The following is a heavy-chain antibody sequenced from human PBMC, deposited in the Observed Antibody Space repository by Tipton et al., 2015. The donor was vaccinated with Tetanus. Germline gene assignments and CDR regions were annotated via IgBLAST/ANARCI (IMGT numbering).Heavy chain of an antibody. CDR3: ARVSRRNFYFDY. D-gene: IGHD2/OR15-2a*01. J-gene: IGHJ4*02. CDR1: GGSISSGGYY. Sequence: TLSLTCTVSGGSISSGGYYWSWIRQHPGKGLEWIGYIYYSGSTYYNPSLKSRLTISVDTSKNQFSLKLSSVTAADSAVYFCARVSRRNFYFDYWGPGAQVTVSS. CDR2: IYYSGST. V-gene: IGHV4-31*03.